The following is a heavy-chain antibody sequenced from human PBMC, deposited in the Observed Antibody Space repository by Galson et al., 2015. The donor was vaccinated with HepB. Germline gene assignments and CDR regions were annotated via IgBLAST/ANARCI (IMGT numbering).Heavy chain of an antibody. D-gene: IGHD4-17*01. CDR2: ISGGGGST. J-gene: IGHJ4*02. V-gene: IGHV3-23*01. CDR1: GFTFGSYA. Sequence: SCAASGFTFGSYAMSWVRQAPGKGLEWVSAISGGGGSTYYEDPVKGRFTISRDNSKNTLYLQMNSLRAQDTAVYFCAKGGLGPTVTTIYRGPGTLVTLSS. CDR3: AKGGLGPTVTTIY.